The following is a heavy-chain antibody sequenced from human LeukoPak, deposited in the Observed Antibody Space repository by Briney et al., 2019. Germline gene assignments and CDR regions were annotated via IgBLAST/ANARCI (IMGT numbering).Heavy chain of an antibody. CDR2: ISSSSSYI. CDR1: GFTFDDYA. V-gene: IGHV3-21*01. Sequence: PGGSLRLSCAASGFTFDDYAMHWVRQAPGKGLEWVSSISSSSSYIYYADSVKGRFTISRDNAKNSLYLQMNSLRAEDTAVYYCARDPTIWSGLHIDYWGQGTLVTVSS. CDR3: ARDPTIWSGLHIDY. J-gene: IGHJ4*02. D-gene: IGHD3-3*01.